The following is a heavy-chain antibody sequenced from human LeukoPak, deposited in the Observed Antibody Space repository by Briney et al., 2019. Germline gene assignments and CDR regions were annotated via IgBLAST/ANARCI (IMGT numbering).Heavy chain of an antibody. CDR1: GFTFSSHA. V-gene: IGHV3-23*01. CDR2: ISVSGDNT. D-gene: IGHD5-18*01. Sequence: GGSLRLSCAASGFTFSSHAMSWVRQAPGKGLYLVSPISVSGDNTYYADSVKGRFTISRDNSKNTLYLQMNSLRAEDTAVYYCARPYSSSVQRYFDYWGQGTLVTVSS. CDR3: ARPYSSSVQRYFDY. J-gene: IGHJ4*02.